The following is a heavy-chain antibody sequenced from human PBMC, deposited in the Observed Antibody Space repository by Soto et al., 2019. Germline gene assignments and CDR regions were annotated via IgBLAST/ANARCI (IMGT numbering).Heavy chain of an antibody. Sequence: ASVKVSCKASGYTFTSYGISWVRQAPGQGLEWMGWISAYNGNTNYAQKLQGRVTMTTDTSRSSAYMELRSLRSDDTAVYYCARVLPAAMEKYDAFDIWGQGTMVTVSS. V-gene: IGHV1-18*01. CDR2: ISAYNGNT. D-gene: IGHD2-2*01. J-gene: IGHJ3*02. CDR3: ARVLPAAMEKYDAFDI. CDR1: GYTFTSYG.